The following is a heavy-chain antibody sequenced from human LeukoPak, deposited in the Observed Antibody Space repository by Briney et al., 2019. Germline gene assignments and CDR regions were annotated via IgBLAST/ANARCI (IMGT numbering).Heavy chain of an antibody. CDR2: IIPIFGTA. J-gene: IGHJ4*02. V-gene: IGHV1-69*05. Sequence: ASVKVSCKASGDTFRSYAISCVRQPPGQALVWMGGIIPIFGTANYAQKFQGRVTITTDESTSTAYMEQSSVRSEDTAVYYCATAGSTSMFSYFDSWGQGTLVTAS. D-gene: IGHD2-2*01. CDR3: ATAGSTSMFSYFDS. CDR1: GDTFRSYA.